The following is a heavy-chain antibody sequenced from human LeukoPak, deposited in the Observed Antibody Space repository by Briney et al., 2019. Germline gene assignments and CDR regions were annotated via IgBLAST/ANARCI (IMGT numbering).Heavy chain of an antibody. CDR2: INPNSGGT. V-gene: IGHV1-2*02. D-gene: IGHD4-23*01. Sequence: AASVKVSCKASGYTFTGYYMHWVRQAPGQGLEWMGWINPNSGGTNYAQKFQGRVTMTRDTSISTAYMELSRLRSDDTAVYYCARAYGGNLPFDAFDIWGQGTMVTVSS. CDR1: GYTFTGYY. J-gene: IGHJ3*02. CDR3: ARAYGGNLPFDAFDI.